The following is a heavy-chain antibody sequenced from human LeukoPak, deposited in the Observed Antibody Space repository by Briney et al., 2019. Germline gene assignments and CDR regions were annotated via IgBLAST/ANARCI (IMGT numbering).Heavy chain of an antibody. V-gene: IGHV3-73*01. CDR1: GFTLSGSA. CDR3: TRRSTDDSSGYYST. D-gene: IGHD3-22*01. J-gene: IGHJ5*02. Sequence: GGSLRLSCAASGFTLSGSAMHWARQASGKGLEWVGRIRSKANTYATAYAASVGGRFTISRDESKNTAYLQMNSLKTEDTAVYYCTRRSTDDSSGYYSTWGQGTLVTVSS. CDR2: IRSKANTYAT.